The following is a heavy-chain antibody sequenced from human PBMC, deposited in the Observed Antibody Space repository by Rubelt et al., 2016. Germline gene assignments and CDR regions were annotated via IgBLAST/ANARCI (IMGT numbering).Heavy chain of an antibody. J-gene: IGHJ4*02. CDR3: ARGAAAAGFDY. V-gene: IGHV3-74*01. Sequence: VMTGGSLRLSCVGSGFSFSRYWMQWVRQAPGKGLVWVSRINSDGSSTTYADSVKGRFTISRDNSKNTLYLQMSSLGAEDTAVYYCARGAAAAGFDYWGQGTLVTVSS. CDR1: GFSFSRYW. D-gene: IGHD6-13*01. CDR2: INSDGSST.